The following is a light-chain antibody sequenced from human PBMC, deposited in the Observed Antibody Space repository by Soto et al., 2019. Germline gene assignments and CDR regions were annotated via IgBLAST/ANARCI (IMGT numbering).Light chain of an antibody. CDR3: GSYTSTDTPVV. V-gene: IGLV2-14*01. CDR1: STDVGGYNY. J-gene: IGLJ1*01. CDR2: EVS. Sequence: QSALAQPSSVSGSPGQSITISCTGTSTDVGGYNYVSWYQHHPGKGPKLIIYEVSNRPSGVSDRFSGSKSGNKASLIISNLEAEAESDYYCGSYTSTDTPVVFGTGTKVTVL.